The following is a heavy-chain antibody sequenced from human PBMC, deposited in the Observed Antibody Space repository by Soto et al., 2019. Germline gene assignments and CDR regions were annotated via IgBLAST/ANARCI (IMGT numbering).Heavy chain of an antibody. CDR3: ASVYSYGYNY. D-gene: IGHD5-18*01. CDR1: GGSISSSSYY. Sequence: SETPSLTCTVSGGSISSSSYYWGWIRQPPGKGLEWIGSIYYSGSTYYNPSLKSRVTISVDTSKNQFSLKLSSVTAADTAVYYCASVYSYGYNYWGQGTLVTVSS. V-gene: IGHV4-39*01. CDR2: IYYSGST. J-gene: IGHJ4*02.